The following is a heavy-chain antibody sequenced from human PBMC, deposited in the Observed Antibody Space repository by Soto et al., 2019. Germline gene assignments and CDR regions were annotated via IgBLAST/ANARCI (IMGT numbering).Heavy chain of an antibody. V-gene: IGHV1-69*01. D-gene: IGHD3-10*01. Sequence: QVQLVQSGAEVKKPGSSVKVSCKASGGTFSSYAISWVRQAPGQGLEWMGGIIPIFGTANYAQKFQGRVTITADESTSTAYMELSSLRSEDTAVYYCARARMVRGVMPSDYWGQGTLVTVSS. J-gene: IGHJ4*02. CDR3: ARARMVRGVMPSDY. CDR2: IIPIFGTA. CDR1: GGTFSSYA.